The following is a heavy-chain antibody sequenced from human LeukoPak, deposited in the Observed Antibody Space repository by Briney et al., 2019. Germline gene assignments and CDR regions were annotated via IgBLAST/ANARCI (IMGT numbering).Heavy chain of an antibody. CDR3: ARSAYYYMDV. CDR2: INHSGST. J-gene: IGHJ6*03. D-gene: IGHD3-3*01. CDR1: GGSIRDYQ. V-gene: IGHV4-34*01. Sequence: SETLSLTCAVSGGSIRDYQWSWIRQPPGKGLEWIGEINHSGSTDYNPSLKSRVTISVDTSKNQFSLKLSSVTAADTAVYYCARSAYYYMDVWGKGTTVTVSS.